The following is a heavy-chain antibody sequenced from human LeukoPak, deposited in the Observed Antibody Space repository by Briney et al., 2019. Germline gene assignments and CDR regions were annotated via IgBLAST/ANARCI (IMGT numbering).Heavy chain of an antibody. V-gene: IGHV1-2*02. CDR3: ARGGGMTSDAFDI. Sequence: ASVKVSCKASGYTFTDYYMHWVRQAPGQGLEWMGWINPNSGGTNYAQKFQGRVTMTRDTSISTAYMELSSLRSEDTAVYYCARGGGMTSDAFDIWGQGTMVTVSS. CDR1: GYTFTDYY. D-gene: IGHD3-16*01. J-gene: IGHJ3*02. CDR2: INPNSGGT.